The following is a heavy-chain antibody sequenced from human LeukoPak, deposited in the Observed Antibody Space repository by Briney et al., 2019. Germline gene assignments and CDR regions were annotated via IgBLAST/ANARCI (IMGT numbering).Heavy chain of an antibody. V-gene: IGHV3-30*03. CDR1: RFTFSNYG. Sequence: PGGSLRLSCAASRFTFSNYGMHWVRQAPGKGLEWVAVISFDGSNKYYADSVKGRFTISRDNSKNTLYLQMNSLRAEDTAVYYCARDQERYSYGLGYWGQGTLVTVSS. CDR2: ISFDGSNK. D-gene: IGHD5-18*01. J-gene: IGHJ4*02. CDR3: ARDQERYSYGLGY.